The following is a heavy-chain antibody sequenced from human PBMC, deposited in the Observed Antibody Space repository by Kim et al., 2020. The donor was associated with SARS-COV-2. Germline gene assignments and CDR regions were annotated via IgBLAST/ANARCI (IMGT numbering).Heavy chain of an antibody. Sequence: SVKVSCKASGGTFSSYAISWVRQAPGQGLEWMGGIIPIFGTANYAQKFQGRVTITADESTSTAYMELSSLRSEDTAVYYCARGVEETNWFDPWGQGTLVTVSS. CDR2: IIPIFGTA. J-gene: IGHJ5*02. V-gene: IGHV1-69*13. CDR3: ARGVEETNWFDP. CDR1: GGTFSSYA.